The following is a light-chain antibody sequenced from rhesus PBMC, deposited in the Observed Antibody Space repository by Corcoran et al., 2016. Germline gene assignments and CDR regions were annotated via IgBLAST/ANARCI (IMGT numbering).Light chain of an antibody. J-gene: IGLJ1*01. CDR2: SND. Sequence: QSVLAQPPSASEAARKSVTIFCSGNISNIGSNSVSWYQQFPGTAPKVLIYSNDQRPSGVSARFSGSKSGTSASLAISGLQNADEAVYYCAAWDASLSGYIFGSGTRLTVL. CDR1: ISNIGSNS. V-gene: IGLV1-60*01. CDR3: AAWDASLSGYI.